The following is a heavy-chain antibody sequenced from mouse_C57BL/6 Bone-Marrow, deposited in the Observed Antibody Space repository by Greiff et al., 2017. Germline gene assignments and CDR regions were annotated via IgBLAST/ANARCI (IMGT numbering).Heavy chain of an antibody. CDR2: ISDGGSYT. D-gene: IGHD1-1*01. CDR1: GFTFSSYA. Sequence: EVKLVESGGGLVKPGGSLKLSCAASGFTFSSYAMSWVRQTPEKRLEWVATISDGGSYTYYPDNVKGRFTISRDNAKNNLYLQMSHLKSEDTAMYYCARLRTVRYFDVWGTGTTVTVSS. CDR3: ARLRTVRYFDV. V-gene: IGHV5-4*03. J-gene: IGHJ1*03.